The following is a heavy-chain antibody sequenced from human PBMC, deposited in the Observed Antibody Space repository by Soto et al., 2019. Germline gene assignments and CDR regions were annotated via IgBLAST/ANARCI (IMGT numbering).Heavy chain of an antibody. J-gene: IGHJ3*02. V-gene: IGHV3-7*01. CDR2: IKEDGSEK. Sequence: EVQLVESGGDLVQPGGSLRLSCADSRFTFSGYWMYWVRQAPGKGLEWVANIKEDGSEKNYVGSVRGRFTTSRDNAKNSLYLQMNSLRAEDTAVYYCARGARIWGQGTMVTVSS. CDR3: ARGARI. CDR1: RFTFSGYW.